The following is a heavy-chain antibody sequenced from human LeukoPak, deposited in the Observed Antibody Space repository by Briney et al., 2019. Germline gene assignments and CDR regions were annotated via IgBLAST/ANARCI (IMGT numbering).Heavy chain of an antibody. CDR2: IYPGDSDT. D-gene: IGHD3-9*01. V-gene: IGHV5-51*01. CDR3: ARHAVDNAFDI. Sequence: GESLKISCKGSGYSFTSYWVGWVRQMPGKGLEWMGIIYPGDSDTRYSPSFQGQVTISADKSISTAYLQWSSLKASDTAMYYCARHAVDNAFDIWAEGQWSPSLQ. J-gene: IGHJ3*02. CDR1: GYSFTSYW.